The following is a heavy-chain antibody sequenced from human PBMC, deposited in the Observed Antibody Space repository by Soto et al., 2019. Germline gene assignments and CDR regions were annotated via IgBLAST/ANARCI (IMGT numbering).Heavy chain of an antibody. J-gene: IGHJ5*02. Sequence: GGSLRLSCAASGFTFSSYAMSWVRQAPGKGLEWVSAISGSGGSTYYADSVKGRFTISRDNSKNTLYLQMNSLKTEDTAVYYCTTDPFTIFGVVHWFDPWGQGTLVTVSS. CDR3: TTDPFTIFGVVHWFDP. V-gene: IGHV3-23*01. CDR2: ISGSGGST. D-gene: IGHD3-3*01. CDR1: GFTFSSYA.